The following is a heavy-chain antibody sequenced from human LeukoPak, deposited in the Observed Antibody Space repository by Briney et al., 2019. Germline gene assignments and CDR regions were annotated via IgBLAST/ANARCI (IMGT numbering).Heavy chain of an antibody. CDR3: AKAGYDYVWGSYRYY. D-gene: IGHD3-16*02. CDR1: GFTFSSYA. V-gene: IGHV3-23*01. CDR2: ISGSGGST. Sequence: GGSLRLSCAASGFTFSSYAMSSVRQAPGKGLEWVSAISGSGGSTYYADSVKGRFTISRDTSKNTLYLQMNSLRAEDTAVYFCAKAGYDYVWGSYRYYWGRGTLVTVSS. J-gene: IGHJ4*02.